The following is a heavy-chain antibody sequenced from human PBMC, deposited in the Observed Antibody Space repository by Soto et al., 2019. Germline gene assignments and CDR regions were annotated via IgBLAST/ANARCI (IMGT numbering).Heavy chain of an antibody. CDR1: GGSISSYY. CDR2: IYYSGST. J-gene: IGHJ6*02. V-gene: IGHV4-59*01. D-gene: IGHD6-6*01. Sequence: SETLSLTCTVSGGSISSYYWSWIRQPPGKGLEWIGYIYYSGSTNNNPSLKSRVTISVDTSKNQFSLKLSSVTAADTAVYYCARVGGQLVPTGYYYYYGMDVWGQGTTVTVSS. CDR3: ARVGGQLVPTGYYYYYGMDV.